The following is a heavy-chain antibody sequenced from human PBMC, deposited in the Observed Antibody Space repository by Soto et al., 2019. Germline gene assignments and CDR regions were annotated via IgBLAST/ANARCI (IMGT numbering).Heavy chain of an antibody. CDR2: IKQDGSEK. V-gene: IGHV3-7*03. D-gene: IGHD1-1*01. CDR1: GFTFSSYW. CDR3: AKSRQLAPRAFDI. J-gene: IGHJ3*02. Sequence: PGGSLRLSCAASGFTFSSYWMSWVRQAPGKGLEWVANIKQDGSEKYYVDSVKGRFTISRDNSKNTLYLQMNSLRAEDTTVYYCAKSRQLAPRAFDIWGQGTMDTVSS.